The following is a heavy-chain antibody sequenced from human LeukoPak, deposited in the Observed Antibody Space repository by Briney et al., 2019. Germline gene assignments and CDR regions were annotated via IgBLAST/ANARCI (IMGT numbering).Heavy chain of an antibody. V-gene: IGHV4-39*01. CDR1: GGSISSSSYY. CDR3: ARQEWLVLREDWFDP. CDR2: IYYSGDT. D-gene: IGHD6-19*01. Sequence: SETLYLTCTVSGGSISSSSYYWGWIRQPPGKGLEWIGTIYYSGDTYYNPSLKSRVNISVHTSKNQFSLKLRSVTAADTAVYFCARQEWLVLREDWFDPWGQGTLVTVSS. J-gene: IGHJ5*02.